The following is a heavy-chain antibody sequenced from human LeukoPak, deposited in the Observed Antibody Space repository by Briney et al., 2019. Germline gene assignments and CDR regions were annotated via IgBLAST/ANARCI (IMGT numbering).Heavy chain of an antibody. J-gene: IGHJ6*02. Sequence: GGSLRLSCAASGLTFSSHWMHWVRQAPGKGLVWVSRITNDGSSTTYADSVKGRFTISRDNAKNSLYLQMNSPRAEDTAVYYCARHDTAMATDYGMDVWGQGTTVTVSS. D-gene: IGHD5-18*01. CDR3: ARHDTAMATDYGMDV. V-gene: IGHV3-74*01. CDR2: ITNDGSST. CDR1: GLTFSSHW.